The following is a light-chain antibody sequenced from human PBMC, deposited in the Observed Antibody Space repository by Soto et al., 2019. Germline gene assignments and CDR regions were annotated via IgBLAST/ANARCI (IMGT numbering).Light chain of an antibody. Sequence: DIQMTQSPSTLSASVGDRVTITCRASQTIGNWLTWYQQKPGKVPKLLIYDASNLQTGVPRRFSGSQTGTEFTLTISGLQPDDYASYFCLQYDSYPYSFGQGTKVDIK. V-gene: IGKV1-5*01. CDR1: QTIGNW. J-gene: IGKJ2*01. CDR2: DAS. CDR3: LQYDSYPYS.